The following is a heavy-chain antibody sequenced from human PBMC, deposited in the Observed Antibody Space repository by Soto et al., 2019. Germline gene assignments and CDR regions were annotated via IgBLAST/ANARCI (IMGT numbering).Heavy chain of an antibody. Sequence: SVKVSCKASTFTFTSSAVQWVRQARGQRLEWIGWIVVGSGNTKYAQKLQGRVTMTTDTSTSTAYMELRSLRSDDTAVYYCARDYSNGWYGDFDYWGQGTLVTVSS. CDR1: TFTFTSSA. J-gene: IGHJ4*02. V-gene: IGHV1-58*01. D-gene: IGHD6-19*01. CDR2: IVVGSGNT. CDR3: ARDYSNGWYGDFDY.